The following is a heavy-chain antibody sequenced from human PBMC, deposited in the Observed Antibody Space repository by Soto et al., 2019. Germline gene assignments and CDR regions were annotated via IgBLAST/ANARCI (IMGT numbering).Heavy chain of an antibody. CDR2: VWHDGSKE. J-gene: IGHJ4*02. CDR1: GFTFSGHG. D-gene: IGHD4-17*01. CDR3: ARRRGGDYGGNSGYYDY. Sequence: QVQLVESGGGVVQPGRSLRLSCAASGFTFSGHGMHWVRQAPGKGLEWVAVVWHDGSKEYYADSVKGRFTISRDNPNNSLDPKMNRLRAGDSAGYSCARRRGGDYGGNSGYYDYWGQGTLVTVSS. V-gene: IGHV3-33*01.